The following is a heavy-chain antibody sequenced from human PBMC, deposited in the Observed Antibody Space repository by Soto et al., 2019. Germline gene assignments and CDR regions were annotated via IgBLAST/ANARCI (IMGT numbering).Heavy chain of an antibody. CDR1: GGSISSYY. Sequence: SETLSLTCTVSGGSISSYYWSWIRQPPGKGLEWIGHIYYSGSTNYNPSLKSRVTISVETSKSQFSLKLRSVTAADTAVYYCARFSSGWYAFDYWGQGTLVTVSS. V-gene: IGHV4-59*01. D-gene: IGHD6-19*01. CDR2: IYYSGST. J-gene: IGHJ4*02. CDR3: ARFSSGWYAFDY.